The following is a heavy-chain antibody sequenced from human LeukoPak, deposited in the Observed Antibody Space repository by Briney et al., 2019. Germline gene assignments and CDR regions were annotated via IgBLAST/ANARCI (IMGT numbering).Heavy chain of an antibody. V-gene: IGHV5-51*01. D-gene: IGHD5-24*01. Sequence: GGSLRLSCAASGFTLSSYAMSWVRQGPGKGLEWMGIIYPGDSDTRYSPSFQGQVTISADKSISTAYLQWSSLKASDTAMYYCARQGTGLGWLQPRGAFDIWGQGTMVTVSS. CDR1: GFTLSSYA. CDR2: IYPGDSDT. J-gene: IGHJ3*02. CDR3: ARQGTGLGWLQPRGAFDI.